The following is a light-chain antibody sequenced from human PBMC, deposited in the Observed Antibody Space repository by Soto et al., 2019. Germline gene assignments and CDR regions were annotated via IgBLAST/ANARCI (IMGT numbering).Light chain of an antibody. CDR1: QSVGSN. CDR2: VVS. CDR3: QQYYVSHYA. J-gene: IGKJ1*01. V-gene: IGKV3-15*01. Sequence: EIVMTQSPSTLSASPGERVTLSCRASQSVGSNLAWFQQKPGKAPSLLIYVVSTRATGMPARFSGSGSVTAVTITISSRQSADVVVYYCQQYYVSHYAFGQGTEVEIK.